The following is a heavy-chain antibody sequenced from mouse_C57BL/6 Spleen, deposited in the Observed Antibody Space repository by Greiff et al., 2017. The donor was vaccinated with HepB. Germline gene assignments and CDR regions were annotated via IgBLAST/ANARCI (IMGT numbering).Heavy chain of an antibody. D-gene: IGHD3-2*02. V-gene: IGHV5-15*01. J-gene: IGHJ3*01. CDR3: ARQGHSSGFWFAY. CDR1: GFTFSDYG. Sequence: DVKLVESGGGLVQPGGSLKLSCAASGFTFSDYGMAWVRQAPRKGPEWVAFISNLAYSIYYADTVTGRFTISRENAKNTLYLEMSSLRSEDTSMYYCARQGHSSGFWFAYWGQGTLVTVSA. CDR2: ISNLAYSI.